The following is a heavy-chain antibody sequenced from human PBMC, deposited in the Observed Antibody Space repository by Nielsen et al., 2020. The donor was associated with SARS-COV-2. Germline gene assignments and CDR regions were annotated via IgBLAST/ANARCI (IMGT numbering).Heavy chain of an antibody. D-gene: IGHD3-9*01. V-gene: IGHV3-23*01. Sequence: ETLSLTCAASGFTFSWYAMAWVRQAPGQGLECVSTISESGGSTSYADSVKGRFTISRDNSNNTLYLQMNSLRAEDTAIYYCAKVDDYYGMDVWGQGTTVTVSS. CDR1: GFTFSWYA. CDR3: AKVDDYYGMDV. CDR2: ISESGGST. J-gene: IGHJ6*02.